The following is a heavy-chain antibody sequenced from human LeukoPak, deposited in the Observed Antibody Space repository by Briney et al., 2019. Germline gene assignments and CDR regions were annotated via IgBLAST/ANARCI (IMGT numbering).Heavy chain of an antibody. V-gene: IGHV4-4*07. CDR3: ARALDYYDSSGYFDY. D-gene: IGHD3-22*01. Sequence: PSETLSLTCTVFGGSISSYYWSWIRQPAGKGLEWIGRIYSSGSTNYNPSLKSRVTMSVDTSKNQFSLKLSSVTAADTAVYYCARALDYYDSSGYFDYWGQGTLVTVSS. CDR1: GGSISSYY. CDR2: IYSSGST. J-gene: IGHJ4*02.